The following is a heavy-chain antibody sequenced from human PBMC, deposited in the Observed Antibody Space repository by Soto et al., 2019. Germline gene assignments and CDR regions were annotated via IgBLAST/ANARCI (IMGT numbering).Heavy chain of an antibody. CDR3: ARGNDILTGYSI. CDR2: ISSSSSYI. CDR1: GFTFSSYS. J-gene: IGHJ3*02. V-gene: IGHV3-21*01. D-gene: IGHD3-9*01. Sequence: EVQLVESGGGLVKPGGSLRLSCAASGFTFSSYSMNWVRQAPGQGLELVSSISSSSSYIYYADSVKGRFTISRDNAKNSLYLQMNSLRAEDTAVYYCARGNDILTGYSIWGQGTMVTVSS.